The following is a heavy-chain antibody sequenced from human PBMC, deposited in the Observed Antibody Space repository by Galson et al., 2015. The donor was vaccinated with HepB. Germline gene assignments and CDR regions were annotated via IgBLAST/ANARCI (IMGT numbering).Heavy chain of an antibody. V-gene: IGHV3-30*18. J-gene: IGHJ4*02. CDR3: AKDFQVGQYSPSDY. D-gene: IGHD5-12*01. Sequence: SLRLSCAASGFTFSSYGMHWVRQAPGKGLEWVAVISYDGSNKYYADSVKGRFTISRDNSKNTLYLQMNSLRAEDTAVYYCAKDFQVGQYSPSDYWGQGTLVTVSS. CDR1: GFTFSSYG. CDR2: ISYDGSNK.